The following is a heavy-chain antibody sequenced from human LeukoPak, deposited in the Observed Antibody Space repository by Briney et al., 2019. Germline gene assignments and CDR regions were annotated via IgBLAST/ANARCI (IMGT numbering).Heavy chain of an antibody. D-gene: IGHD3-10*01. J-gene: IGHJ6*03. V-gene: IGHV3-11*04. CDR3: ARDRLLWFGELSYVSNYMDV. Sequence: PGGSLRLSCAASGFTFSDYYMSWIRQAPGKGLEWVSYISSSGSTIYYADSVKGRFTISRDNAKNSLYLQMNSLRAEDTAVYYCARDRLLWFGELSYVSNYMDVWGKGTTVTVSS. CDR2: ISSSGSTI. CDR1: GFTFSDYY.